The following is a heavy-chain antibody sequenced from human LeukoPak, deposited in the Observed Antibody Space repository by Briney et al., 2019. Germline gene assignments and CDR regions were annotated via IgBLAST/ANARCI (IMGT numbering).Heavy chain of an antibody. CDR3: ARYYCASSRCPGVDY. V-gene: IGHV4-31*03. CDR2: SSYSGSA. J-gene: IGHJ4*02. Sequence: SQTLCLTCTVSGASITSGAYYWTWIRQHPGEGLEWIGYSSYSGSAYYNPSLKSRVTISVDTSKSQFSLKLSSVTAADTAVYYCARYYCASSRCPGVDYWGQGTLVTVSS. D-gene: IGHD2-2*01. CDR1: GASITSGAYY.